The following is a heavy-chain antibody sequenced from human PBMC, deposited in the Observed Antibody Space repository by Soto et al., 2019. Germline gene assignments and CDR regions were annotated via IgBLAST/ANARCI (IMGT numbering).Heavy chain of an antibody. CDR3: AKADTGDCGRDCSSGYFDY. CDR2: ISYDESNK. D-gene: IGHD2-21*02. CDR1: GFVFRNYA. V-gene: IGHV3-30*18. Sequence: QVQLVESGGGVVQPGRSLRLSCVASGFVFRNYAMHWVRQAPGKGLQWVAPISYDESNKNYGDSVRGRFTISRDNSKNTLYLQTNTLRDDDTAIYYCAKADTGDCGRDCSSGYFDYWGQGVLVTVSS. J-gene: IGHJ4*02.